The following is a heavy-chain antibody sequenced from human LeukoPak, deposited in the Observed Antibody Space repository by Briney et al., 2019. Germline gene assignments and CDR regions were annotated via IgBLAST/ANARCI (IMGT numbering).Heavy chain of an antibody. D-gene: IGHD6-19*01. Sequence: AGGSLRLSCAASGFTFSSYSMNWVRQAPGKGLEWVSYISSSSSIIYYADSVKGRFTISRDNAKNSLYLQMNSLRAEDTAVYYCARDRVSSGWYYLDYWGQGTLATVSS. CDR1: GFTFSSYS. V-gene: IGHV3-48*01. J-gene: IGHJ4*02. CDR3: ARDRVSSGWYYLDY. CDR2: ISSSSSII.